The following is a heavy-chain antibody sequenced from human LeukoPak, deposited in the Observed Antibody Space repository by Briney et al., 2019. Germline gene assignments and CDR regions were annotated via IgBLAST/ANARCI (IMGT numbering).Heavy chain of an antibody. CDR3: ARDLDYYGSGSFFNI. D-gene: IGHD3-10*01. V-gene: IGHV1-2*02. J-gene: IGHJ3*02. CDR2: INPTSGAT. CDR1: GYTFTDYY. Sequence: ASVKVSCKASGYTFTDYYMHWVRQAPGQGLDWVGWINPTSGATNYAQKFQGRVTMTRDTSNNTSYMELSRLRSDDTAVYYCARDLDYYGSGSFFNIWGQGTMVTVSS.